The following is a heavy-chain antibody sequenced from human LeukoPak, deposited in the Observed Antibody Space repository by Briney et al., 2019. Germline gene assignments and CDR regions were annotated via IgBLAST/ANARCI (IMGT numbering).Heavy chain of an antibody. V-gene: IGHV3-23*01. CDR1: GFTFSSYG. Sequence: PGGSLRLSCAASGFTFSSYGMSWVRQAPGKGLEWVSAIRGSGGSTYYADSVKGRFTISRDNSKNTLYLQMNSLRAEDTAVYYCAKDQYSYGALDYWGQGTLVTVSS. D-gene: IGHD5-18*01. CDR3: AKDQYSYGALDY. J-gene: IGHJ4*02. CDR2: IRGSGGST.